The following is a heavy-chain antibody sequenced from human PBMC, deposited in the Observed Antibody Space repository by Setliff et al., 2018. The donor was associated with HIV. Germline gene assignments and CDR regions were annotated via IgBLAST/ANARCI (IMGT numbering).Heavy chain of an antibody. D-gene: IGHD1-1*01. CDR1: GFTINNHH. CDR2: IKSKAYGETT. J-gene: IGHJ4*02. Sequence: GGSLRLSCAVSGFTINNHHMAWVRQAPGQGLEWVGIIKSKAYGETTEYAASVKGRFTLSRDDSKSIAYLQMNSLKTEDTGVYYCTPPPGTYWGQGTLVTVSS. V-gene: IGHV3-49*04. CDR3: TPPPGTY.